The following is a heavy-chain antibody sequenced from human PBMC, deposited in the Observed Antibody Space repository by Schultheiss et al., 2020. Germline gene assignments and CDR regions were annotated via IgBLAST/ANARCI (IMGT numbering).Heavy chain of an antibody. CDR1: GGSFSGYY. CDR3: ATRDSSGWYELDY. D-gene: IGHD6-19*01. Sequence: SQTLSLTCAVYGGSFSGYYWSWIRQPPGKGLEWIGEINHSGSTYYNPSLKSRVTISVDTSKNQFSLKLNSVTAADTAVYYCATRDSSGWYELDYWGQGTLVTVSS. V-gene: IGHV4-34*01. CDR2: INHSGST. J-gene: IGHJ4*02.